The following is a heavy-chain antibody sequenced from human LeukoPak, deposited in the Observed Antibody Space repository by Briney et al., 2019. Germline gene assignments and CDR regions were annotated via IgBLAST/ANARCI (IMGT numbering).Heavy chain of an antibody. CDR1: GFTLSSNY. D-gene: IGHD3-22*01. V-gene: IGHV3-53*01. CDR2: IYNGGST. Sequence: PGGSLRLPCAASGFTLSSNYMSGVRQAPGKGLEGVSVIYNGGSTYYADSVKGRFTISRDNSKTTLYLQMNSLRAEDTALYYCARARNDYDSNGFSLLDYWGQGTLVTVSS. J-gene: IGHJ4*02. CDR3: ARARNDYDSNGFSLLDY.